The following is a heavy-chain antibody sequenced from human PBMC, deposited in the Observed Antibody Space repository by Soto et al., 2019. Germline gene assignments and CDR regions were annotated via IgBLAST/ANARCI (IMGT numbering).Heavy chain of an antibody. CDR3: ARAHYDILTGWENWFEP. Sequence: ASVKVSCKASGYTFTSYAMHSVRQAPGQRLEGKGWINAGNVNTKYSQKFQGRVTITRDTSASTAYMELSSLRSEDTAVYYCARAHYDILTGWENWFEPWGQGTLVTVPS. CDR1: GYTFTSYA. CDR2: INAGNVNT. D-gene: IGHD3-9*01. J-gene: IGHJ5*02. V-gene: IGHV1-3*01.